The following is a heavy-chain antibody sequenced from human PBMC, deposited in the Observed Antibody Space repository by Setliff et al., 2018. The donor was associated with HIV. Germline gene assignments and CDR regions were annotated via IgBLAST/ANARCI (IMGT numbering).Heavy chain of an antibody. J-gene: IGHJ6*02. Sequence: ASVKVSCKASGYTFTSYAMHWVRQAPGQRLEWMGWINAGNGNTKYSQKFQGRVTISRDTSASIAYMELSSLRSEDTAVYYCARDSAIVTTIIDHYYGMDVWGQGTTVTVSS. V-gene: IGHV1-3*01. CDR2: INAGNGNT. D-gene: IGHD5-12*01. CDR3: ARDSAIVTTIIDHYYGMDV. CDR1: GYTFTSYA.